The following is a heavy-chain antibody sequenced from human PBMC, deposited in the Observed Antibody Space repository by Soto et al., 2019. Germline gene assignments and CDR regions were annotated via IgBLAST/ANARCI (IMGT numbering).Heavy chain of an antibody. V-gene: IGHV3-33*01. J-gene: IGHJ5*02. CDR2: IWYDGSNK. Sequence: QVQLVEAGGGVVQPGRSLRLSCAASGFTFSSYGMHWVRQAPGKGLEWVAVIWYDGSNKYYADSVKGRFTISRDNSKNKLYLQMISLRAEDTAVYYCARYQGFGEFIEGWFDPWGQGTLVTVSS. CDR3: ARYQGFGEFIEGWFDP. CDR1: GFTFSSYG. D-gene: IGHD3-10*01.